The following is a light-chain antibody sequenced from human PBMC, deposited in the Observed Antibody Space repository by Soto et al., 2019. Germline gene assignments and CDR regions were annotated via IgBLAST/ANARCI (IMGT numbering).Light chain of an antibody. V-gene: IGKV1-39*01. J-gene: IGKJ1*01. CDR2: AAS. Sequence: DIQMTQSPSSLSASVGDRVTITCRASQSISSYLNWYQQNPGRAPKLLIYAASSLQSGVPLRFSGSGSATDFTLTISSLQPEDVATYYCQQSYSTPTWTFGQGTQVEIK. CDR3: QQSYSTPTWT. CDR1: QSISSY.